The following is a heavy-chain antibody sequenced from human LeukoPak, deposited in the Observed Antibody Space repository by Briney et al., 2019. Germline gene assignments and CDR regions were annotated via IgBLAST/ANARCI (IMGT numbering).Heavy chain of an antibody. CDR2: ISSSGSTI. J-gene: IGHJ4*02. V-gene: IGHV3-11*01. Sequence: GRSLRLSCAASGFTFSDYYMSWIRQAPGKGLEWVSYISSSGSTIYYADSVKGRFTISRDNAKNSLYLQMNSLRAEDTAVYYCASAYYYDSSGFDYWGQGTLVTVSS. CDR3: ASAYYYDSSGFDY. CDR1: GFTFSDYY. D-gene: IGHD3-22*01.